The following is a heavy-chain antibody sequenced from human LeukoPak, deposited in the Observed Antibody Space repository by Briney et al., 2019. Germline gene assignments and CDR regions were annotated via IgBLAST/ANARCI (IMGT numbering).Heavy chain of an antibody. CDR3: ARDPGNHNYYYMDV. D-gene: IGHD1-1*01. CDR1: GFTFSNYS. J-gene: IGHJ6*03. Sequence: GGSLRLSCAASGFTFSNYSMNWVRQAPGKGLESVSSISGSSSYIYYADSVEGRFTISRDNAKNSLYLQMNSLRAEDTAVYFCARDPGNHNYYYMDVWGRGTTVTVSS. CDR2: ISGSSSYI. V-gene: IGHV3-21*01.